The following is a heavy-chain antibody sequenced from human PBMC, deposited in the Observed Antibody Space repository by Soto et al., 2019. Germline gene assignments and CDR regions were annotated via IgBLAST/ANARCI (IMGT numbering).Heavy chain of an antibody. Sequence: QVQLQESGPGLVKPSQTLSLTCTVSGGSISSGGYYWSWIRQHPGKGLEWIGYIYYSGSTYYNPSLKSRVTISVDTSKNQFSPKLSSVTAADTAVYYCARALPPHYYDSSGYPNHDAFDIWGQGTMVTVSS. CDR2: IYYSGST. V-gene: IGHV4-31*03. CDR3: ARALPPHYYDSSGYPNHDAFDI. D-gene: IGHD3-22*01. CDR1: GGSISSGGYY. J-gene: IGHJ3*02.